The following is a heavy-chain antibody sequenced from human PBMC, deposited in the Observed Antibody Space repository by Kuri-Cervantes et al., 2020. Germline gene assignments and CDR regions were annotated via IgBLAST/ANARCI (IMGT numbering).Heavy chain of an antibody. V-gene: IGHV2-5*01. CDR1: EFLLSTSGVG. J-gene: IGHJ4*02. CDR3: EHRWRMWVDY. CDR2: IYWHDDK. D-gene: IGHD1-26*01. Sequence: SAPTLVKPTQTLTLTCTFTEFLLSTSGVGVGWICLPPGKALGWLALIYWHDDKRYSPSLKTRLTNTKDTTKIQVVLTMTNIDPVDTGTYYCEHRWRMWVDYWGQGTLVTVSS.